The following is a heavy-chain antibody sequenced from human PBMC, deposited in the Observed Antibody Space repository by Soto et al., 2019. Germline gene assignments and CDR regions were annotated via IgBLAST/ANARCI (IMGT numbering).Heavy chain of an antibody. D-gene: IGHD4-17*01. CDR3: ARDSSRTVSYYYYYGMDV. J-gene: IGHJ6*02. Sequence: SETLSLTCTVSGGSISSGGYYWSWIRQHPGKGLEWIGYIYYSGSTYYNPSLKSRVTISVDTSKNQFSLKLSSVTAADTAVYYCARDSSRTVSYYYYYGMDVWGQGTMVTVSS. CDR2: IYYSGST. V-gene: IGHV4-31*03. CDR1: GGSISSGGYY.